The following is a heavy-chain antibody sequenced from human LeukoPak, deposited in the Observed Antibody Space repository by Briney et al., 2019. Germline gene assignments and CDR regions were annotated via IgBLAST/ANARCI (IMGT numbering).Heavy chain of an antibody. CDR3: ARVSRGGWLVRYYYYMDV. V-gene: IGHV1-8*01. CDR2: MNPNSGNT. Sequence: ASVKVSCKASGYTFTSYDINWVRQATGQGLEWMGWMNPNSGNTGYAQKFQGRVTMTRNTSISTAYMELSSLRSEDTAVYYCARVSRGGWLVRYYYYMDVWGKGTTVTVSS. CDR1: GYTFTSYD. D-gene: IGHD6-19*01. J-gene: IGHJ6*03.